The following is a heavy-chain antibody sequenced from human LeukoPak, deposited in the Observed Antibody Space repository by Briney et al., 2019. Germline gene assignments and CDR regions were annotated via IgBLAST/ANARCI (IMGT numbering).Heavy chain of an antibody. D-gene: IGHD6-19*01. CDR2: IQTSGST. V-gene: IGHV4-4*07. CDR1: GGSINSYY. Sequence: SETLSLTCTVSGGSINSYYWNWIRQPAGKGLEWIGHIQTSGSTKYNPSLKSRVTMSIDTSKNQFSLNLYSETAADTAVYYCATNYTAVSAFDSWGQGTLVTVSS. J-gene: IGHJ4*02. CDR3: ATNYTAVSAFDS.